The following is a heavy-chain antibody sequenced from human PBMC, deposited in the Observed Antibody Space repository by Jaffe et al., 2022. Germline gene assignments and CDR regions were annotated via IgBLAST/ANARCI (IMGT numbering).Heavy chain of an antibody. V-gene: IGHV3-30*02. CDR2: IQFDGSKI. Sequence: QIQLVESGGGVVQPGESLRVSCVVSGLTFSRYGMHWVRQAPGKGLEWLSFIQFDGSKIYYADSVEGRFTVSRDNSKNTVYLDLTSLRPEDTAVYYCANGGYDGSGSGHDAWGQGTLVIVSS. CDR3: ANGGYDGSGSGHDA. D-gene: IGHD3-10*01. J-gene: IGHJ5*02. CDR1: GLTFSRYG.